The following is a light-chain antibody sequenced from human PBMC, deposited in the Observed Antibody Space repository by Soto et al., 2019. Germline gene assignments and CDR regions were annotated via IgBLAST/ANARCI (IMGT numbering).Light chain of an antibody. J-gene: IGKJ2*01. CDR2: GAS. V-gene: IGKV1-39*01. Sequence: DIQMTQSPSSLSASAGERVTITCRASQRINNYLNWYQQKPGKAPEVLIYGASSLHSGVPSRFSGSASGTDFTLTISSLQPEDSATYFCQQSYTTPRTFGQGTKVDIK. CDR1: QRINNY. CDR3: QQSYTTPRT.